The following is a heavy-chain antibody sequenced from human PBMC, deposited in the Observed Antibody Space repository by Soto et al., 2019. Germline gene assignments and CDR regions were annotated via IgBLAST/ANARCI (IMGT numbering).Heavy chain of an antibody. J-gene: IGHJ5*02. V-gene: IGHV4-31*03. Sequence: QVQLQESGPGLVKPSQTLSLTCTVSGGSISSGGYYWSWIRQHPGKGLEWIGYIYYSGSTYYNPSLKSRVTTSVDTSKNQFSLKLSSVTAADTAVYYCARTQVGQCELLPDNWFDPCGQGTLVTVSS. CDR3: ARTQVGQCELLPDNWFDP. D-gene: IGHD1-26*01. CDR1: GGSISSGGYY. CDR2: IYYSGST.